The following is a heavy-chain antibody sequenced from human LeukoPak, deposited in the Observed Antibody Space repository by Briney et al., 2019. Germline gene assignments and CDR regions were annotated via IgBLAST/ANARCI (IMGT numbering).Heavy chain of an antibody. CDR2: VSHDGINK. D-gene: IGHD6-13*01. CDR3: ARSIGRDGRPAADIDY. CDR1: GFTFSSYG. J-gene: IGHJ4*02. Sequence: GRSLRLSCAASGFTFSSYGMHWVSQAPGKGLEWVAVVSHDGINKYHADSVMGRFTISRDNSKNTLFLQMNSLRAEDTAVYYCARSIGRDGRPAADIDYWGQGTLVTVSS. V-gene: IGHV3-30*03.